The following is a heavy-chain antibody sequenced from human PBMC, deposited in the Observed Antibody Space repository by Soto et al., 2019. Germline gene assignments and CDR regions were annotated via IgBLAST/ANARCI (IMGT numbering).Heavy chain of an antibody. J-gene: IGHJ4*02. CDR1: GGSISSCGYS. Sequence: SETLPLSCAVSGGSISSCGYSWSWIRQPPGKGLEWIGYICHSGSTYYNPSLKSRVTISVDRSKNQLSLKLSSVTAADTAVYYCARSRCGGDCYYYFDYWGQGTLVTVSS. V-gene: IGHV4-30-2*01. CDR3: ARSRCGGDCYYYFDY. D-gene: IGHD2-21*02. CDR2: ICHSGST.